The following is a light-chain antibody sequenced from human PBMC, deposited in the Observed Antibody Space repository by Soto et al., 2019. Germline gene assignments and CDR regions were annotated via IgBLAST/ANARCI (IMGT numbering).Light chain of an antibody. V-gene: IGLV2-8*01. CDR3: SSYADTNNVL. CDR1: SSDVGAYKY. CDR2: AVS. J-gene: IGLJ2*01. Sequence: QSALTQPPSASGSPGQSVTISCTGTSSDVGAYKYVSWYQQHPGKAPKLMIYAVSERPSGVPDRFSGSKSGNTASLTVSGLQAEDEADYYCSSYADTNNVLFGGGTKLTVL.